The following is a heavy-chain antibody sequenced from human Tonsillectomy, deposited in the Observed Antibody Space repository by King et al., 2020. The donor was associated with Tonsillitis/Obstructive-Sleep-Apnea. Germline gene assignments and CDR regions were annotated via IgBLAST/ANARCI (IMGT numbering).Heavy chain of an antibody. D-gene: IGHD6-25*01. V-gene: IGHV1-18*01. CDR1: GSPFTRYG. CDR3: ARTSEDGPAASFVGDYFDY. CDR2: HPPSTGTT. J-gene: IGHJ4*02. Sequence: PWSSLTFSFPASGSPFTRYGISWVRQAPGPLLAWLFWHPPSTGTTHSSPTLPGRVTMPPDTSTSTADMEGRRLRSDDTAVYYCARTSEDGPAASFVGDYFDYWGQGTRVTGAS.